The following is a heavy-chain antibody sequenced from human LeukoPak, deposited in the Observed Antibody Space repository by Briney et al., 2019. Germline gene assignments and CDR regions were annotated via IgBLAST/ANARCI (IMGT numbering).Heavy chain of an antibody. CDR1: GFTFSSYG. D-gene: IGHD2-15*01. V-gene: IGHV3-33*01. Sequence: GGPLRLSCAASGFTFSSYGMHWVRQAPGKGLEWVAVIWYDGSNKYYAGSVKGRFTISRDNSKNTLYLQMNSLRAEDTAVYYCARDNVVVAFFDYWGQGTLVTVSS. J-gene: IGHJ4*02. CDR2: IWYDGSNK. CDR3: ARDNVVVAFFDY.